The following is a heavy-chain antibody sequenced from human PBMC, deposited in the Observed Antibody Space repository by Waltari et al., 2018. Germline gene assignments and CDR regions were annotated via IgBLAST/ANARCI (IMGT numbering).Heavy chain of an antibody. V-gene: IGHV3-74*01. CDR3: LNYDFDS. CDR2: INNDGGIV. J-gene: IGHJ4*02. D-gene: IGHD1-7*01. CDR1: GFNFSNYF. Sequence: DVQVVESGGGLVRPGGSLRLSCIGSGFNFSNYFIHWVRQAPGEGPVWVAGINNDGGIVNYADSVKGRFSISRDKAKSTVYLQMNNLRGEDTALYHCLNYDFDSWGQGTLVTVSS.